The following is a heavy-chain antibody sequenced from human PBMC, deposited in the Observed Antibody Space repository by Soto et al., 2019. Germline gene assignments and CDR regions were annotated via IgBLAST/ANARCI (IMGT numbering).Heavy chain of an antibody. CDR1: GYTFTSYG. D-gene: IGHD6-19*01. Sequence: ASVKVSCKASGYTFTSYGISWVRQAPGQGLEWMGWISANNGNTNYAQKLQGRVTITADESTSTAYMELSSLRSEDTAVYYCARGKNDGSGWPYYYYGMDVWGQGTTVTVSS. J-gene: IGHJ6*02. CDR2: ISANNGNT. V-gene: IGHV1-18*01. CDR3: ARGKNDGSGWPYYYYGMDV.